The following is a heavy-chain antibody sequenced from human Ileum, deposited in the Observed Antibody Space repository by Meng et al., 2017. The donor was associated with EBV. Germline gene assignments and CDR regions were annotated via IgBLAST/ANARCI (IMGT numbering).Heavy chain of an antibody. V-gene: IGHV4-59*01. J-gene: IGHJ5*02. CDR2: ISHSGST. CDR1: GAFIRSAY. D-gene: IGHD2-21*01. Sequence: HVQLVDAGPVLVDTSVTLSLTCTGSGAFIRSAYWTWVRKSPGNGLEWIVRISHSGSTTYNHSLQSRVTISVDTSKNQVSLKLSYVTPADTAVYYCAMRKVEMRAITPDNWLDPWGQGTLVTVSS. CDR3: AMRKVEMRAITPDNWLDP.